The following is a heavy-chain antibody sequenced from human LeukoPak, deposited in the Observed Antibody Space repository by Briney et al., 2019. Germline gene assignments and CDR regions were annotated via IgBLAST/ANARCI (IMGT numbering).Heavy chain of an antibody. Sequence: GGSLRLSCAASGFPFSVYWMTWVRQAPGKGLEWVADISHDGTEFYADSVKGRFTISRDNAETSLDLKMNSLRADDTAVYYCARDKTTAHVFDVWGQGAMVTVSS. V-gene: IGHV3-7*01. CDR1: GFPFSVYW. CDR2: ISHDGTE. CDR3: ARDKTTAHVFDV. D-gene: IGHD1-14*01. J-gene: IGHJ3*01.